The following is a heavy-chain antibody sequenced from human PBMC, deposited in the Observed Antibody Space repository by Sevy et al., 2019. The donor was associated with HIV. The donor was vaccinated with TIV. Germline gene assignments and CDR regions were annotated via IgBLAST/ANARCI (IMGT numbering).Heavy chain of an antibody. J-gene: IGHJ4*02. Sequence: GGSLRLSCAASGFTVSSNYMSWVRQAPGKGLEWVSVIYSGGSPYYADSVKGRFTISRDNSKNTLYLQMNSLRAEDTAVYYCAREKHYYDSSGYYFYFDYWGQGTLVTVSS. CDR2: IYSGGSP. CDR1: GFTVSSNY. CDR3: AREKHYYDSSGYYFYFDY. D-gene: IGHD3-22*01. V-gene: IGHV3-53*01.